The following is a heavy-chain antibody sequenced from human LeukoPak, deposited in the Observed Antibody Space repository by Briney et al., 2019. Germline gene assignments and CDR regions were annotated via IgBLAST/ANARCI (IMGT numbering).Heavy chain of an antibody. V-gene: IGHV4-61*01. CDR2: IYYSGST. CDR1: GGSISSGSYY. D-gene: IGHD3-22*01. Sequence: SETLSLTCTVSGGSISSGSYYWSWIRQPPGKGLEWIGYIYYSGSTNYNPSLKSRVTISVDTSKNQFSLKLSSVTAADTAVYYCARGRYYDSSGYYEVHAFDIWGQGTMVTVSS. CDR3: ARGRYYDSSGYYEVHAFDI. J-gene: IGHJ3*02.